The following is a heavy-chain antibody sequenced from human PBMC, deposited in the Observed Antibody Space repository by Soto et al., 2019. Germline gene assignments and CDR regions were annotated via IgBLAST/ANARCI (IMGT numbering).Heavy chain of an antibody. CDR3: ARVIRYFDWSPYRRFFPFDP. CDR2: INHSGST. Sequence: SETLSLTCAVYGGSFSGYYWSWIRQPPGKGLEWIGEINHSGSTNYNPSLKSRVTISVDTSKNQFSLKLSSVTAADTAVYYCARVIRYFDWSPYRRFFPFDPWGQGTLVTLSS. CDR1: GGSFSGYY. V-gene: IGHV4-34*01. J-gene: IGHJ5*02. D-gene: IGHD3-9*01.